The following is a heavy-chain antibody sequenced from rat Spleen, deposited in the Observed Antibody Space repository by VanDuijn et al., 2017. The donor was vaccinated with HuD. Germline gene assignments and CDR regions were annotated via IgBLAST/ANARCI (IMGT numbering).Heavy chain of an antibody. J-gene: IGHJ3*01. D-gene: IGHD1-11*01. CDR2: VWASGNT. CDR3: ARGGYGGYLSWDWFAY. CDR1: GFSLTSYN. V-gene: IGHV2-41*01. Sequence: QVQLKESGPGLVQSSQTLSLTCTVAGFSLTSYNVHWVRQPPGKGLMWMGTVWASGNTNFNSAVQSRLRISRDTSKSQVYLKMNSLQTEDTATYYCARGGYGGYLSWDWFAYWGQGTLVTVSS.